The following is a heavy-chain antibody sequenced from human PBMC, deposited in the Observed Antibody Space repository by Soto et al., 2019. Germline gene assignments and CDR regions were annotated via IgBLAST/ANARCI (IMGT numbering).Heavy chain of an antibody. CDR1: GDTFSSYA. Sequence: QVQLVQSGAEVKKPGSSVKVSCKASGDTFSSYAFSWVRQAPGQGLEWMGGIIPIFRRTHYAQKFQGRVAISADESTNTSDVELSGLTSGDTAMYYCTRRDYNDYIWDYYGMDVWGLGATGSVSS. J-gene: IGHJ6*02. CDR3: TRRDYNDYIWDYYGMDV. CDR2: IIPIFRRT. V-gene: IGHV1-69*01. D-gene: IGHD3-16*01.